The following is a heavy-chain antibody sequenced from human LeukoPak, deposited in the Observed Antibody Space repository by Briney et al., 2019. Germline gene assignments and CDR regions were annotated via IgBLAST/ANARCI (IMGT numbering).Heavy chain of an antibody. CDR1: GGSFSGYY. V-gene: IGHV4-34*01. Sequence: SETLPLTCAVYGGSFSGYYWGWIRQPPGKGLEWIGEIDHSGSTNFNPSLKSRVTISLDTSKNQFSLKLSSVTAADTAVYYCAKNPSFFYASGSYARFDPWGQGTLVTVSS. D-gene: IGHD3-10*01. J-gene: IGHJ5*02. CDR3: AKNPSFFYASGSYARFDP. CDR2: IDHSGST.